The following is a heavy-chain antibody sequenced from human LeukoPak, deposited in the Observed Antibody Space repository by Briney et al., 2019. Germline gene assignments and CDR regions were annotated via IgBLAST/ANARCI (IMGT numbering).Heavy chain of an antibody. CDR1: GYTFTSYG. V-gene: IGHV1-18*01. Sequence: ASVKVSCKAAGYTFTSYGISWVRQAPGQGLEWMGLISVYNGYTHYAHNLKGRVTMTTDTSTSTAYMELRSLRSDDTAVYYCARDEARYSSGYYPNWFDPWGQGTLVTVSS. D-gene: IGHD3-22*01. J-gene: IGHJ5*02. CDR3: ARDEARYSSGYYPNWFDP. CDR2: ISVYNGYT.